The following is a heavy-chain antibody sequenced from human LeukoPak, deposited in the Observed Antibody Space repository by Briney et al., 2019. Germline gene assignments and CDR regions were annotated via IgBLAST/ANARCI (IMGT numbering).Heavy chain of an antibody. CDR2: ISGSGGST. Sequence: GGSLRLSCAASGFTFSSYGMSWVRQAPGKGLEWVSAISGSGGSTYYADSVKGRFTISRDNSKNTLYLQMNSLRAEDTAVYYCAKQPWFGELLGWFDPWGQGTLVTVSS. D-gene: IGHD3-10*01. CDR3: AKQPWFGELLGWFDP. V-gene: IGHV3-23*01. CDR1: GFTFSSYG. J-gene: IGHJ5*02.